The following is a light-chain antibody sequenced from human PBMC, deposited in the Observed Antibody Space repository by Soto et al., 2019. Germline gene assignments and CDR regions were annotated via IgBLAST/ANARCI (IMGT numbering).Light chain of an antibody. V-gene: IGKV1-39*01. J-gene: IGKJ1*01. CDR3: QQSYSMPGT. Sequence: DIQITQSPFSLCASVGERVTIPCRASQSIRFYLNWYQQKPGKAPKLLIYTASNVQSGVPSRISGSGSGTDFTLTISSLQPEDFATYYCQQSYSMPGTFGQGTKVDIK. CDR1: QSIRFY. CDR2: TAS.